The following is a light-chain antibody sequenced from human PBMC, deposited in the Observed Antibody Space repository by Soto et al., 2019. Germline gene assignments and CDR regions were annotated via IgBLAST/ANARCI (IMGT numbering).Light chain of an antibody. J-gene: IGKJ1*01. CDR1: QSVSSN. Sequence: EMTQSPATLSWSPGDSVTLSCRASQSVSSNLAWYQQKTGQAPRLLIYGASTRATGIPARFSGSGSGTELTLTISSLQSEDFAVYYCQQYNNWPRTCGQGTKVDIK. CDR3: QQYNNWPRT. CDR2: GAS. V-gene: IGKV3-15*01.